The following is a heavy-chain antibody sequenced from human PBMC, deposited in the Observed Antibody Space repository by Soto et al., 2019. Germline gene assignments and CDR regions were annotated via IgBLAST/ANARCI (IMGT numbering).Heavy chain of an antibody. D-gene: IGHD5-18*01. V-gene: IGHV5-51*01. CDR2: IYPGDSDT. CDR3: AREGQLWNYYYYGMDV. J-gene: IGHJ6*02. Sequence: LGESLKISCKGSGYSFTSYWIGWVRQMPGKGLEWMGIIYPGDSDTRYSPSFQGQVTISADKSISTAYLQWSSLKASDTAMYYCAREGQLWNYYYYGMDVWGQGTTVTVYS. CDR1: GYSFTSYW.